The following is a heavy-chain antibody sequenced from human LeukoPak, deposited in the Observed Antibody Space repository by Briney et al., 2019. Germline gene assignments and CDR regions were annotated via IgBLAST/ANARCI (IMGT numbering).Heavy chain of an antibody. D-gene: IGHD2-15*01. J-gene: IGHJ6*03. Sequence: KSGGSLRLSCAASGFTFSSHSMNWVRQAPGKGLEWVSLITSSSSHIYYADSVNGRFTISRDNAKNSLYLQLNSLRAEDTAVYYCVRLVFCSGGSCYGYYYMDVWGKGTTVTVSS. CDR1: GFTFSSHS. CDR3: VRLVFCSGGSCYGYYYMDV. CDR2: ITSSSSHI. V-gene: IGHV3-21*01.